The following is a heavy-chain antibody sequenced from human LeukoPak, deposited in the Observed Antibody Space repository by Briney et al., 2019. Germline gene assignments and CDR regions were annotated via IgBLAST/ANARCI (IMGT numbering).Heavy chain of an antibody. D-gene: IGHD6-19*01. V-gene: IGHV1-2*02. J-gene: IGHJ5*02. CDR2: INPNSGGT. CDR1: AYTLTGYY. Sequence: ASVKVSRKASAYTLTGYYMHWVRQAPGQGLEWMGWINPNSGGTNYAQKFQGRVTMTRDTSIGTAYLELNRLRSDDTAVYYCATYDQWLPHGFDPWGQGTLVTVSS. CDR3: ATYDQWLPHGFDP.